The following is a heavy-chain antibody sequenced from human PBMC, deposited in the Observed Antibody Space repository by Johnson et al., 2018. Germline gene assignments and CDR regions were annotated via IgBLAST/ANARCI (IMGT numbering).Heavy chain of an antibody. D-gene: IGHD3-9*01. CDR3: ARFQYYDILTGYFDGMDV. CDR1: GGSISSYY. V-gene: IGHV4-59*01. CDR2: IYYSGST. J-gene: IGHJ6*02. Sequence: QVQLQESGPGLVKPSETLSLTCTVSGGSISSYYWSWIRQPPGKGLAWVGYIYYSGSTHYNPPLKSRVTISVDTSKNQVSLKLSAVTAADTAVYYCARFQYYDILTGYFDGMDVWGQGTTVTVSS.